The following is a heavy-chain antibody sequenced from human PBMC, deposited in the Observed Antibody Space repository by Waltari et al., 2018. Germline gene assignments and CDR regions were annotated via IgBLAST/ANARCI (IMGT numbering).Heavy chain of an antibody. CDR3: ARVVVVAATYYYYYMDV. CDR2: INHSGST. V-gene: IGHV4-34*01. CDR1: GGSFSGYY. D-gene: IGHD2-15*01. Sequence: QVQLQQWGAGLLKPSETLSLTCAVYGGSFSGYYWSWIRQPPGKGLEWIGEINHSGSTNYNPSLKSRVTISVDTSKNQFSRKLSSVSAADTAVYYCARVVVVAATYYYYYMDVWGKGTTVTVPS. J-gene: IGHJ6*03.